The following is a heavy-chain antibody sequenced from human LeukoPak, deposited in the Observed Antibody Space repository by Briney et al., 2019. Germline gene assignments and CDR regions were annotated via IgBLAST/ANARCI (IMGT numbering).Heavy chain of an antibody. CDR2: IKQDGSNK. CDR1: GFTFSRYW. J-gene: IGHJ4*02. Sequence: AGGSLRLSCAASGFTFSRYWMSWVRQAPGKGLEWAANIKQDGSNKYYADSVKGRFTISRDNSKNTLYLQMNSLRAEDTAVYYCAAAMATHYFDYWGQGTLVTVSS. V-gene: IGHV3-7*01. D-gene: IGHD5-24*01. CDR3: AAAMATHYFDY.